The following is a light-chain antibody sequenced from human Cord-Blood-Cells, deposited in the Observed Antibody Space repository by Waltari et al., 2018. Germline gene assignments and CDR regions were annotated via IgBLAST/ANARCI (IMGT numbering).Light chain of an antibody. J-gene: IGKJ5*01. Sequence: DIQMTQSPSSVSASVGDRVTITCRASQGISSWLDWYQQKPGKAPKLLIYTASSLQSWVPSRFSGSGSGTDFTLTISSLQPEDFATYYCQQANSFPITFGQGTRLEIK. V-gene: IGKV1-12*01. CDR3: QQANSFPIT. CDR1: QGISSW. CDR2: TAS.